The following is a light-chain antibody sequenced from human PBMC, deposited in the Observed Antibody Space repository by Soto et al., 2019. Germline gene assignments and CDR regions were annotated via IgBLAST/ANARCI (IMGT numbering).Light chain of an antibody. Sequence: QSVLAQPASVSGSPGQSITISCTGTSSDVGVYNYVSWYQQHPGKAPKLMIYEVSNRPSGVSNRFSGSKSGNTASLTISGLQAEDEADYYCCSYAGSGTYVFGTGTKVTVL. V-gene: IGLV2-23*02. J-gene: IGLJ1*01. CDR1: SSDVGVYNY. CDR2: EVS. CDR3: CSYAGSGTYV.